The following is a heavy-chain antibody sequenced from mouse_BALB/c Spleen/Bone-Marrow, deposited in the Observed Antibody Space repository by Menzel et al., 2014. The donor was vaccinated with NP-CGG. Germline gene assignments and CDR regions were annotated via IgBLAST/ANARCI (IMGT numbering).Heavy chain of an antibody. CDR2: IDPANGNT. CDR3: ANYYYGYSFDS. CDR1: GFNIKDTY. V-gene: IGHV14-3*02. J-gene: IGHJ2*01. Sequence: EVQLQQSGAELVKPGASVKLSCTASGFNIKDTYMHWVKQRPEQGLEWIGRIDPANGNTKYDPKFQGKATITADTSSNTAYLQLSSLTSEDTAVYYCANYYYGYSFDSWGQGTPLTVSS. D-gene: IGHD1-1*01.